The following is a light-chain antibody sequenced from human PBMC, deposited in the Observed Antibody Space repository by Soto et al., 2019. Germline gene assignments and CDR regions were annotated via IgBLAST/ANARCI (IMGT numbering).Light chain of an antibody. CDR2: DAS. J-gene: IGKJ1*01. CDR3: QQYGSSSWT. V-gene: IGKV3-20*01. CDR1: QSVSSSY. Sequence: EIVLTQSPGTLSLSPGERATLSCRASQSVSSSYLAWYQQKPGQAPRLLIYDASSRATGIPDRFSGSGSGTDFTLTISRLEPEDFEVYYCQQYGSSSWTFGQGTTVEIK.